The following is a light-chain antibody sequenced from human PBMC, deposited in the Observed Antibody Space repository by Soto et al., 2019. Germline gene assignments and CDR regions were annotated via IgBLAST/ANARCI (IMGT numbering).Light chain of an antibody. Sequence: DIQMTQSPSSLSASVGDRVTMICRSSQSIRSYLNCYQQKPGKAPQLLIYAASSLHPGVPSRFSGTGSGTESTLTISRLQPEDFATYYCQQTYHQPYTFGQGTRLEIK. CDR2: AAS. CDR3: QQTYHQPYT. CDR1: QSIRSY. J-gene: IGKJ2*01. V-gene: IGKV1-39*01.